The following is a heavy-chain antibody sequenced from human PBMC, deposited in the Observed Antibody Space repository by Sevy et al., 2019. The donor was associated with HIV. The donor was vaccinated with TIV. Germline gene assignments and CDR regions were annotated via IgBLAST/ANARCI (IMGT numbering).Heavy chain of an antibody. Sequence: SETLSLTCTVSGDSISNGEYYWTWIRQHPGKGLEWIGYIYYAGSTYYNPSLESRVTMSVDMAKNQFSLKLTSVTAADTGMYYCARGDTVLPTGGFDICGRGTLVTVSS. CDR1: GDSISNGEYY. V-gene: IGHV4-31*03. CDR2: IYYAGST. CDR3: ARGDTVLPTGGFDI. D-gene: IGHD2-8*02. J-gene: IGHJ2*01.